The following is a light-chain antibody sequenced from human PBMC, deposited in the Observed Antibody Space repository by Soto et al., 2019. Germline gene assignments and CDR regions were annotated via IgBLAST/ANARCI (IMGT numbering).Light chain of an antibody. Sequence: ENVLTQSPGTLSLSPGERATLSCRASQNVDNNFLAWYQHKPGQPPRLLIFGASIRAAGIPDRFSGSGSGTDFTLSISRLEPEYFVVYHCQQYGSLPYTFGQGTKLDI. J-gene: IGKJ2*01. CDR3: QQYGSLPYT. CDR2: GAS. CDR1: QNVDNNF. V-gene: IGKV3-20*01.